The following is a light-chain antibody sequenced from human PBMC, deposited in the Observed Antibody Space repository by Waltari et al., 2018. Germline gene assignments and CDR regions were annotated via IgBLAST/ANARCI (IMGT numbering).Light chain of an antibody. CDR3: SSYTTSISYV. V-gene: IGLV2-14*03. Sequence: QSALTQPASVSGSPGQSITISCTGTSSDIGVYNHVSLYQQHPGKAPNLMIYDVTNRPSGVSDRFSGSKSDYTASLTISGLQAEDEADYYCSSYTTSISYVFGTGTRVTVL. CDR2: DVT. CDR1: SSDIGVYNH. J-gene: IGLJ1*01.